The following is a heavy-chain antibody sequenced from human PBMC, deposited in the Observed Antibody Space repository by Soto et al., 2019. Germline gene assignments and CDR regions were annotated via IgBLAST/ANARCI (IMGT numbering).Heavy chain of an antibody. V-gene: IGHV3-13*05. CDR1: GFTFSIYD. Sequence: LRLSCAASGFTFSIYDMHWVRQLTGKGLEWVSTISTSGDPYYPDSVKGRFTISRDNAKNSLYLQMNSLRAGDTAVYYCARASRSSYYNAMDVWGQGTTVTVSS. D-gene: IGHD6-6*01. CDR2: ISTSGDP. J-gene: IGHJ6*02. CDR3: ARASRSSYYNAMDV.